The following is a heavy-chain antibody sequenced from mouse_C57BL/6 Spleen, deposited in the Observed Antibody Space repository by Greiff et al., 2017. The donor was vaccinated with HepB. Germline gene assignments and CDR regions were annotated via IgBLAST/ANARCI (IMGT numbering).Heavy chain of an antibody. CDR2: IGPGSGST. J-gene: IGHJ2*01. D-gene: IGHD2-3*01. V-gene: IGHV1-77*01. Sequence: VQLQQSGAELVKPGASVKISCKASGYTFTDYYINWVKQRPGQGLEWIGKIGPGSGSTYYNEKFKDKATLTADKSSSTVYMELSRLTSEDSAVYFCARHEDDGYYGYWGQGTTLTVSS. CDR3: ARHEDDGYYGY. CDR1: GYTFTDYY.